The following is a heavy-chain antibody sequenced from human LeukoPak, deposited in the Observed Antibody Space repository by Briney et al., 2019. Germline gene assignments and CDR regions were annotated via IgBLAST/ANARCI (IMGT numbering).Heavy chain of an antibody. CDR2: INHSGST. Sequence: PSETLSLTCAVYGGSFSGYYWSWIRQPPGKGLEWVGEINHSGSTNYNPSLKSRVTISVDTSKNQFSLKLSSVTAADTAVYYCAREGSLYDSGNYYLSWFDPWGQGTLVTVSS. CDR1: GGSFSGYY. CDR3: AREGSLYDSGNYYLSWFDP. D-gene: IGHD3-22*01. J-gene: IGHJ5*02. V-gene: IGHV4-34*01.